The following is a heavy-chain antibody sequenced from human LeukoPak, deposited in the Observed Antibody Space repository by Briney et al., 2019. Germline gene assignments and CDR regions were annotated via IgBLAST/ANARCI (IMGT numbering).Heavy chain of an antibody. CDR3: ARDSALGHCGGDCYPDY. CDR1: GGSINNYY. D-gene: IGHD2-21*02. CDR2: IYSSGST. Sequence: SETLSLTCSVSGGSINNYYWSWIRQPAGKGLEWIGRIYSSGSTDYDPSLKSRVTMSLDTSNNQFSLKLTSVTAADTAVYYCARDSALGHCGGDCYPDYRGQGTLVTVSS. V-gene: IGHV4-4*07. J-gene: IGHJ4*02.